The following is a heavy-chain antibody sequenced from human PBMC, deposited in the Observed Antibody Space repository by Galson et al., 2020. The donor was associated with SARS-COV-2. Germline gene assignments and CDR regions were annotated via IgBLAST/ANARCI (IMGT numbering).Heavy chain of an antibody. J-gene: IGHJ4*02. CDR3: ARALSGYAYLDY. CDR1: GFTFSSYA. D-gene: IGHD5-12*01. Sequence: GGSLRLSCAASGFTFSSYAMHWVRQAPGKGLEWVAVISYDGGNKYNADSVKGRFTISRDNSKNTLYLQMNSLRAEDTAVYYCARALSGYAYLDYWGQGTLVTVSS. CDR2: ISYDGGNK. V-gene: IGHV3-30*01.